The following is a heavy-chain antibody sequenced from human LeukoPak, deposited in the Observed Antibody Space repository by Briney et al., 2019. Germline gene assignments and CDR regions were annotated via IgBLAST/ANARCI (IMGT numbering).Heavy chain of an antibody. V-gene: IGHV3-48*03. Sequence: GGSLRLSCAASGFTFSGYEMNWVRQAPGKGLEGVSYISSSSSTIYYADSVKGRSTISRDNAKNSLYLQMNSRRAEDTAVDYCARGRVQLLSFDYWRQGTLVTVSS. CDR3: ARGRVQLLSFDY. J-gene: IGHJ4*02. CDR1: GFTFSGYE. CDR2: ISSSSSTI. D-gene: IGHD2-2*01.